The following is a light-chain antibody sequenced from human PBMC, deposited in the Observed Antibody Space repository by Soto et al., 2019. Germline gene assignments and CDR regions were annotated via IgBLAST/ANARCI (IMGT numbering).Light chain of an antibody. CDR2: EGS. J-gene: IGLJ1*01. CDR1: SSDVGSYNL. V-gene: IGLV2-23*01. Sequence: QSALTQPASVSGSPGQSITISCTGTSSDVGSYNLVSWYQQHPGKAPKLMIYEGSKRPSGVSNRFSGSKSGNMASLTISGLQAEDEADYYCCSYAGSSTFYVFGTGTKLTVL. CDR3: CSYAGSSTFYV.